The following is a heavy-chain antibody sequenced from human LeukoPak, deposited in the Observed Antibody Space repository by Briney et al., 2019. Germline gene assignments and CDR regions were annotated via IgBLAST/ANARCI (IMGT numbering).Heavy chain of an antibody. CDR2: IYYSGST. Sequence: SETLSLTCTVSGGSISGYYWNWIRQPPGKGLEWIGYIYYSGSTKSNPSLKSRVTISIDTSKNQFSLRLSSVPASDTAMYYCARGGRYGDYVFDYWGQGTLVTVSS. J-gene: IGHJ4*02. D-gene: IGHD4-17*01. CDR3: ARGGRYGDYVFDY. V-gene: IGHV4-59*01. CDR1: GGSISGYY.